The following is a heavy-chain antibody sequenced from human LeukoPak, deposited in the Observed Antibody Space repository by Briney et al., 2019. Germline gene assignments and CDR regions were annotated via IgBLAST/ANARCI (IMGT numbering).Heavy chain of an antibody. CDR2: INSDGSRT. CDR3: ARELPREVTLDY. J-gene: IGHJ4*02. V-gene: IGHV3-74*01. CDR1: GFTLSSYE. Sequence: PGGSLRLSCAASGFTLSSYEMHWVHQATGKGLVWVSRINSDGSRTGYADSVKGRFTISRDNAKNTLYLQMNSLRAEDTAIYYCARELPREVTLDYWGQGTLVTVST. D-gene: IGHD2-21*02.